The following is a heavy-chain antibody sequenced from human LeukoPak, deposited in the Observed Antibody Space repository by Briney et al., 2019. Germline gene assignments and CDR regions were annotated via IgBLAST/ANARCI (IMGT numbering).Heavy chain of an antibody. CDR3: ATAGSSELLWDYAMDV. CDR1: GFTVSSNY. J-gene: IGHJ6*02. Sequence: GGSLRLSCTSSGFTVSSNYMSWVRQAPGKGLVWVSLIYAGGSTYYADAVKGLFTISRHNSKNTLHLQMNSLTVEVSPVYYCATAGSSELLWDYAMDVWGQGTTVTVSS. D-gene: IGHD3-10*01. CDR2: IYAGGST. V-gene: IGHV3-53*04.